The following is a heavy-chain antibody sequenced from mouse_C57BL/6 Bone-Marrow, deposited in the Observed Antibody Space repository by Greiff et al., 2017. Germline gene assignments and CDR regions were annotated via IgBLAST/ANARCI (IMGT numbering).Heavy chain of an antibody. Sequence: VKLMESGPGLVQPSQSLSITCTVSGFSLTSYGVHWVRQSPGKGLEWLGVIWRGGSTDYNAAFMSRLSITKDNSKSQVFFKMNSLQADDTAIYYCANRGSSYVGVFDVWGTGTTVTVSS. D-gene: IGHD1-1*01. J-gene: IGHJ1*03. V-gene: IGHV2-5*01. CDR3: ANRGSSYVGVFDV. CDR2: IWRGGST. CDR1: GFSLTSYG.